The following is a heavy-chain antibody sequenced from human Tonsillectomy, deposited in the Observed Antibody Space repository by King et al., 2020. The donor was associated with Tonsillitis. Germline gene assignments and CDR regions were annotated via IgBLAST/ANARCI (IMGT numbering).Heavy chain of an antibody. V-gene: IGHV4-30-2*01. D-gene: IGHD3-16*01. CDR3: AREGERDYGMDV. J-gene: IGHJ6*02. CDR2: IYDNGNT. Sequence: LQLQESGSGLVKPSQTLSLTCAVSGGSISSGGYSWSWIRQPPGKGLEWIGYIYDNGNTYYNPSLKSRVTISVDRSKNQFSLNLSSVTAADTAVYYCAREGERDYGMDVWGQGTTVTVSS. CDR1: GGSISSGGYS.